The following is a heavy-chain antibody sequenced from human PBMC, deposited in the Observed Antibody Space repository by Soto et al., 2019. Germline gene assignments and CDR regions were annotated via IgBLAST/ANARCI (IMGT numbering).Heavy chain of an antibody. J-gene: IGHJ4*02. CDR1: GFTFSSYG. D-gene: IGHD3-22*01. Sequence: GGSLRLSCAASGFTFSSYGMHWVRQAPGKGLEWVAVISYDGSNKYYADSVKGRFTISRDNSKNTLYLQMNSLRAEDTAVYYCAKVEDYYDSSGYFPFDYWGQGTLVTVSS. CDR3: AKVEDYYDSSGYFPFDY. V-gene: IGHV3-30*18. CDR2: ISYDGSNK.